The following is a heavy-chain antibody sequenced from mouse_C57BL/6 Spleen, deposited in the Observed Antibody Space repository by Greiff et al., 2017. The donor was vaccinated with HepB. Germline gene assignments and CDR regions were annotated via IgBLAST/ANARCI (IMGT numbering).Heavy chain of an antibody. J-gene: IGHJ3*01. CDR3: ARSYYGSSPWFAY. CDR2: IYPGSGST. V-gene: IGHV1-55*01. D-gene: IGHD1-1*01. Sequence: QVQLQQPGAELVKPGASVKMSCKASGYTFTSYWITWVKQRPRQGLEWIGDIYPGSGSTNYNEKFKSKATLTVDTSSSTAYMQLSSLTSEDSAVYYCARSYYGSSPWFAYWGQGTLVTVSA. CDR1: GYTFTSYW.